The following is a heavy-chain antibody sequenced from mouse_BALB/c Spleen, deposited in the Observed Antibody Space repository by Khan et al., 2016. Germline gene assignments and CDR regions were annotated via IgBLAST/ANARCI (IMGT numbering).Heavy chain of an antibody. V-gene: IGHV5-9-1*01. CDR1: GFTFSSYA. Sequence: EVELVESGGGLVKPGGSLKLSCAASGFTFSSYAMSWVRQTPEKRLEWVATISSGGSYTYYPDSVKGRFTISRDNAKNTLYLQMSSLRSEDTAMXSCAGEGREVRFAYWGQGTLLTVSA. CDR3: AGEGREVRFAY. J-gene: IGHJ3*01. CDR2: ISSGGSYT.